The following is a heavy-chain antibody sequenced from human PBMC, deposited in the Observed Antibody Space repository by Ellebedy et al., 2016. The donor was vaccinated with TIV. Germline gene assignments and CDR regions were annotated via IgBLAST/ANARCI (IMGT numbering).Heavy chain of an antibody. CDR2: INSDGRST. Sequence: PGGSLRLSCAAYGFTFSSYWMHWVRQAPGKGLVWVSRINSDGRSTSYADSVKCRFTIDRDNAKNTLYLQMNSLRAEDTAVYYCARGVRYSIGQDAFDIWGQGTMVTVSS. CDR1: GFTFSSYW. V-gene: IGHV3-74*01. D-gene: IGHD6-19*01. CDR3: ARGVRYSIGQDAFDI. J-gene: IGHJ3*02.